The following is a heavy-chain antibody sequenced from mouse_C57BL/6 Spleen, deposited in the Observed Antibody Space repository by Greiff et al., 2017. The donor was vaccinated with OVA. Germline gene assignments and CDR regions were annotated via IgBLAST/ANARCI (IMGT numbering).Heavy chain of an antibody. CDR1: GSTFTSYW. V-gene: IGHV1-50*01. D-gene: IGHD1-1*01. CDR2: IDPSDSYT. Sequence: QVQLQQPGAELVKPGASVKLSCKASGSTFTSYWMQWVKQRPGQGLEWIGEIDPSDSYTNYNQKFKGKATLTVDTSSSTAYMQLSSLTSEDSAVYYCARKGYYYGSRYYFDYWGQGTTLTVSS. CDR3: ARKGYYYGSRYYFDY. J-gene: IGHJ2*01.